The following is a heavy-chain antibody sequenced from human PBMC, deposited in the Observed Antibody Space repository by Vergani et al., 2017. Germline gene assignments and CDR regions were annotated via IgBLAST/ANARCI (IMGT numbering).Heavy chain of an antibody. V-gene: IGHV3-23*04. CDR1: GFTFSSYA. CDR3: AKGRDFWSAIDY. Sequence: VQLVESGGGVVQPGRSLRLSCAASGFTFSSYAMHWVRQAPGKGLEWVSGISGSGGSTYYADSVKGRFTISRDNSKNTLYLQMNSLRAEDTAVYYCAKGRDFWSAIDYWGQGTLVTVSS. D-gene: IGHD3-3*01. CDR2: ISGSGGST. J-gene: IGHJ4*02.